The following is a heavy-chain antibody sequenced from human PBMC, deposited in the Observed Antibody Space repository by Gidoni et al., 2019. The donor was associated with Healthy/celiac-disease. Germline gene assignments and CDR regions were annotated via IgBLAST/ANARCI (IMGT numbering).Heavy chain of an antibody. Sequence: QVQLVQSGAEVKKPGSSVKVSCKASGGTFSSYAISWVRQAPGQGLEWMGRIIPILGIANYAQKFQGRVTITADKSTSTAYMELSSLRSEDTAVYYCARGSTETYAAFDIWGQGTMVTVSS. CDR1: GGTFSSYA. CDR2: IIPILGIA. D-gene: IGHD4-17*01. V-gene: IGHV1-69*04. J-gene: IGHJ3*02. CDR3: ARGSTETYAAFDI.